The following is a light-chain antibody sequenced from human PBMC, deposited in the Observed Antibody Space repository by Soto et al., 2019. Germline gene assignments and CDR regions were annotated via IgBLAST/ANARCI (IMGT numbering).Light chain of an antibody. CDR1: ESLLHSDGNTY. CDR3: MQSSQLRT. V-gene: IGKV2-24*01. Sequence: IVLTQTPLSSPVTLGQPASFSCRSAESLLHSDGNTYLSWLHQRPGQPPRLLIYQVSKRFPGVPDRISGSGAGTNFTLRISRVESEDAGTYFCMQSSQLRTFGQGTKVEIK. CDR2: QVS. J-gene: IGKJ1*01.